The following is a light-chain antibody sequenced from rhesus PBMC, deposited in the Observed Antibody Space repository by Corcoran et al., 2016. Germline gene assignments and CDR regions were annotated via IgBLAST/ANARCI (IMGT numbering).Light chain of an antibody. Sequence: PATLSLSPGERATLSCRASQSVSSYLAWYQQKPRQTPRLLIYGASSRATGIPDRFSGRGAGTDFTLTISSLEPEDVGVYHCYQHSSGYSFGQGTKVEIK. CDR2: GAS. J-gene: IGKJ2*01. CDR3: YQHSSGYS. V-gene: IGKV3-10*01. CDR1: QSVSSY.